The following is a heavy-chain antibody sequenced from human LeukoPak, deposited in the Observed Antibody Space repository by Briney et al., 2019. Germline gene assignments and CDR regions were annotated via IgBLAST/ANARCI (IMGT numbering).Heavy chain of an antibody. D-gene: IGHD4-11*01. Sequence: ASVKVSCKASGYTFTGYYMHWVRQAPGQGLEWMGRINPNSGGTNYAQKFQGRVTMTRDTSISTAYMELIRLVSDDTAVYYCAKVGGYSNSRHAFDIWGQGTMVTVSS. CDR2: INPNSGGT. V-gene: IGHV1-2*06. J-gene: IGHJ3*02. CDR3: AKVGGYSNSRHAFDI. CDR1: GYTFTGYY.